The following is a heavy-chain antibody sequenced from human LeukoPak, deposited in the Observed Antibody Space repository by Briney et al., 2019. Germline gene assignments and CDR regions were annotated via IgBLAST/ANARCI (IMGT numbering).Heavy chain of an antibody. Sequence: GRSLRLSRAASGFTFSSYAMHWVRQAPGKGLEWVAVISYDGSNKYYADSVKGRFTISRDNSKNTLYLQMNSLRAEDTAVYYCARGGKWELRRAFDIWGQGTMVTVSS. V-gene: IGHV3-30-3*01. CDR3: ARGGKWELRRAFDI. CDR2: ISYDGSNK. D-gene: IGHD1-26*01. CDR1: GFTFSSYA. J-gene: IGHJ3*02.